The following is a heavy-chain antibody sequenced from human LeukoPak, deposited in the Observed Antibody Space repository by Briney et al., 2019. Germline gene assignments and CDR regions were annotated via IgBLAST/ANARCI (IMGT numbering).Heavy chain of an antibody. CDR1: GFTFSSYS. V-gene: IGHV3-21*01. CDR2: ISSSSSYI. CDR3: ARAAGEMATIRY. D-gene: IGHD5-24*01. Sequence: GGSLRLSCAASGFTFSSYSMNWVRQAPGKGLEWVSSISSSSSYIYYADSVKGRFTISRDNAKNSLYLQMNSLRAEDTTVYYCARAAGEMATIRYWGQGTLVTVSS. J-gene: IGHJ4*02.